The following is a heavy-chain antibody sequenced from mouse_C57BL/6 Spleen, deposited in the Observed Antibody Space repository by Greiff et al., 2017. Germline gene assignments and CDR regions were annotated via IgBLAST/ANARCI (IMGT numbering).Heavy chain of an antibody. CDR2: ISDGGSYT. CDR3: ARDEDDSYFDY. V-gene: IGHV5-4*01. CDR1: GFTFSSYA. D-gene: IGHD2-4*01. J-gene: IGHJ2*01. Sequence: EVKLQESGGGLVKPGGSLKLSCAASGFTFSSYAMSWVRQTPEKRLEWVATISDGGSYTYYPDNVKGRFTISRDNAKNNLYLQMSHLKSEDTAMYYCARDEDDSYFDYWGQGTTLTVSS.